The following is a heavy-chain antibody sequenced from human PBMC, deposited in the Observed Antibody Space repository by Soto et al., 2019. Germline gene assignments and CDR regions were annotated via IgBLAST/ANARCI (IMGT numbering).Heavy chain of an antibody. CDR2: ISGSSDFL. Sequence: ESLKISCAASGFTFSNSIINWVRQAPGQGLEWVSSISGSSDFLYYADSVKGRFTISRDTATNSLYLQMNSLRAEDTAVYYCATSTWYAFDIWGQGTMVTVSS. V-gene: IGHV3-21*01. CDR1: GFTFSNSI. J-gene: IGHJ3*02. CDR3: ATSTWYAFDI. D-gene: IGHD6-13*01.